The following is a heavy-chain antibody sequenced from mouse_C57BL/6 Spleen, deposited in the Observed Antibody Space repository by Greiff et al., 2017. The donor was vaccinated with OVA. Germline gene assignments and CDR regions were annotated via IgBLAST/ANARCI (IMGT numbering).Heavy chain of an antibody. CDR3: ARISGSFAY. D-gene: IGHD3-2*02. V-gene: IGHV1-26*01. CDR1: GYTFTDYY. J-gene: IGHJ3*01. CDR2: INPNNGGT. Sequence: EVQLQQSGPELVKPGASVKISCKASGYTFTDYYMNWVKQSHGKSLEWIGDINPNNGGTSYNQKFKGKATLTVDKSSSTSYMELRSLTSEVSAVYYCARISGSFAYWGQGTLVTVSA.